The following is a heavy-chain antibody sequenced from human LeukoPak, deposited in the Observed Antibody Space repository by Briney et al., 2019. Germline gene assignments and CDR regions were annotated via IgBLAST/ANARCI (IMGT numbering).Heavy chain of an antibody. J-gene: IGHJ1*01. V-gene: IGHV1-69*13. CDR1: GGTFSSYA. Sequence: SVKVSCKASGGTFSSYAISCVRQAPGQGLEWMGGIIPIFGTAKYAQKFQGRVTITADESTSTAYMELSSLRSEDTAVYYCARDSSEFRSLIPHWGQGTLVTVSS. D-gene: IGHD2-21*01. CDR3: ARDSSEFRSLIPH. CDR2: IIPIFGTA.